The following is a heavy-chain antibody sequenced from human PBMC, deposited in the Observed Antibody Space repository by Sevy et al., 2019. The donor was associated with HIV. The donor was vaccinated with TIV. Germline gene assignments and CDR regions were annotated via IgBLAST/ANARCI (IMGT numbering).Heavy chain of an antibody. V-gene: IGHV3-30*02. CDR1: GFTFSRYG. CDR3: AKDREAAAGTLDY. J-gene: IGHJ4*02. CDR2: IRYDGSNK. Sequence: GGSLRLSCAASGFTFSRYGMHWVRQAQGKGLEWEAFIRYDGSNKYYADSVKGRFTSSRDNSKNTLYLQMNSLRAEDTAVYYCAKDREAAAGTLDYWGQGTLVTVSS. D-gene: IGHD6-13*01.